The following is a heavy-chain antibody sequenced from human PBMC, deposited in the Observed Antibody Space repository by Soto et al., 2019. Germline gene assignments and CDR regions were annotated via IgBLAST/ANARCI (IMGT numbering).Heavy chain of an antibody. CDR3: ATTGSSGYYYIEYFQH. Sequence: QVPLVQSGAEVKKPGSSVKVSCKASGGTFSSYAISWVRQAPGQGLEWMGGIIPIFGTANYAQKFQGRVTITADESTSTAYMELSSLRSEDTAVYYCATTGSSGYYYIEYFQHWGQGTLVTVSS. J-gene: IGHJ1*01. CDR1: GGTFSSYA. D-gene: IGHD3-22*01. CDR2: IIPIFGTA. V-gene: IGHV1-69*01.